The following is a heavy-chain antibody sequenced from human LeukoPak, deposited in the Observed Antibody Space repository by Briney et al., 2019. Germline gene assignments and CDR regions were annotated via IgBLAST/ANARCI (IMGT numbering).Heavy chain of an antibody. Sequence: SVKVSCKASGGTFGSYAISWVRQAPGQGLEWMGGIIPIFGTANYAQKFQGRVTITADESTSTAYMELSSLRSEDTAVNYCAREADYGDLPVDYWGQGTLVTVSS. D-gene: IGHD4-17*01. CDR3: AREADYGDLPVDY. V-gene: IGHV1-69*13. CDR1: GGTFGSYA. J-gene: IGHJ4*02. CDR2: IIPIFGTA.